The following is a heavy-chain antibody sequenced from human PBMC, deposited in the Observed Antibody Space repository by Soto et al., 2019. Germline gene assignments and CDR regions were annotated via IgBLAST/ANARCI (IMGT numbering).Heavy chain of an antibody. CDR3: ARRYGVYFDY. CDR2: IYYSGST. D-gene: IGHD4-17*01. J-gene: IGHJ4*02. Sequence: PSETLSLTCTVSGGSISSYYWSWIRQPPGKGLEWIGHIYYSGSTNYNPSLKSRVTISVDTSKNQFSLKLSSVTAADTAVYYCARRYGVYFDYWGQGTLVTVSS. CDR1: GGSISSYY. V-gene: IGHV4-59*08.